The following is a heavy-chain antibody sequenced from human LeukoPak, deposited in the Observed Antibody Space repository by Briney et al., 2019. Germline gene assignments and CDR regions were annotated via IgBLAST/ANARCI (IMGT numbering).Heavy chain of an antibody. CDR3: ARGQPLRYFDWLLSRWFDP. CDR2: INHSGST. CDR1: GGSFSGYY. J-gene: IGHJ5*02. D-gene: IGHD3-9*01. V-gene: IGHV4-34*01. Sequence: SKTLSLTCAVYGGSFSGYYWSWIRQPPGKGLEWIGEINHSGSTNYNPSLKSRVTISVDTSKNQFSLKLSSVTAADTAVYYCARGQPLRYFDWLLSRWFDPWGQGTLVTVSS.